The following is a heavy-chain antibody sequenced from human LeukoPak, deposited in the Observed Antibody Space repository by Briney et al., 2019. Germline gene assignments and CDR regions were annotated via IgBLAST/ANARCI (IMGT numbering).Heavy chain of an antibody. CDR2: IYYSGST. Sequence: PSETLSLTCTVSGASMTSGSHYWSWIRQPPGKGLEWIGYIYYSGSTNYNPSLKSRVTISVDTSKNQFSLKLSSVTAADTAVYYCARGSYGDGGFYFDYWGQGTLVTVSS. CDR3: ARGSYGDGGFYFDY. CDR1: GASMTSGSHY. D-gene: IGHD4-17*01. J-gene: IGHJ4*02. V-gene: IGHV4-61*01.